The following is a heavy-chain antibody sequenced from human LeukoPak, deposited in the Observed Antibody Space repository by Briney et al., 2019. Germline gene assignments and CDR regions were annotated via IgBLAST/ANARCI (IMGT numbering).Heavy chain of an antibody. CDR2: IRYDGSNK. J-gene: IGHJ5*02. V-gene: IGHV3-30*02. CDR1: GFTFSSYG. CDR3: ARDQSSVAGTTYNWFDP. D-gene: IGHD6-19*01. Sequence: PGGSLRLSCAASGFTFSSYGMHWVRQAPGKGLEWVAFIRYDGSNKYYADSVKGRFTISRDNSKNTLYLQMNSLRAEDTAVYYCARDQSSVAGTTYNWFDPWGQGTLVTVSS.